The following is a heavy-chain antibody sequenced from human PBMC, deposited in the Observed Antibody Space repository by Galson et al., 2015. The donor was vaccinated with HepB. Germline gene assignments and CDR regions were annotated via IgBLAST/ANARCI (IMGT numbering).Heavy chain of an antibody. CDR3: AKGGSYRAYYFDY. CDR1: GFTFDDYT. J-gene: IGHJ4*02. Sequence: SLRLSCAASGFTFDDYTMHWVRQAPGKGLEWVSLISWDGGSTYYADSVKGRFTISRDNSKNSLYLQMNSLRTEDTALYYCAKGGSYRAYYFDYWGQGTLVTVSS. D-gene: IGHD1-26*01. CDR2: ISWDGGST. V-gene: IGHV3-43*01.